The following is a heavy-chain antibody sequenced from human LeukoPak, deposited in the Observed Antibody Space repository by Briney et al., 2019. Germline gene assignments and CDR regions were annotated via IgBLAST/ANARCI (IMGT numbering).Heavy chain of an antibody. J-gene: IGHJ3*02. Sequence: GGSLRLSCAASGFTFDDYGMSWVRQAPGKGLEWVSGINWNGGSTAYADSVKGRFTISRDNAKNSLYLQMNSLRAEDTALYYCARDPPGVGATTGNAFDIWGQGTMVTVSS. CDR2: INWNGGST. V-gene: IGHV3-20*04. CDR1: GFTFDDYG. CDR3: ARDPPGVGATTGNAFDI. D-gene: IGHD1-26*01.